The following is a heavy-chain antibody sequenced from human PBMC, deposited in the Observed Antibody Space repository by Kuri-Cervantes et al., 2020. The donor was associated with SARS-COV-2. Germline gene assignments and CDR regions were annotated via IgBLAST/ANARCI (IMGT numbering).Heavy chain of an antibody. J-gene: IGHJ4*02. CDR2: ISANNGNT. D-gene: IGHD3-22*01. CDR3: ARDAGYYDSNGYRYYIDY. V-gene: IGHV1-18*01. CDR1: GYTFTSYG. Sequence: ASVKVSCKASGYTFTSYGISWVRQAPGQGLEWIGWISANNGNTNYAQKLQGRFTMTTDTSTSTAYMELRSLRSDDTAVYYCARDAGYYDSNGYRYYIDYWGQGTLVTVSS.